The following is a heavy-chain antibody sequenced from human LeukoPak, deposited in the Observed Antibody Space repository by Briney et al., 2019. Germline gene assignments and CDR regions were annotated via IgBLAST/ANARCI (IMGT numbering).Heavy chain of an antibody. D-gene: IGHD7-27*01. CDR3: ARGGTGYDFDY. J-gene: IGHJ4*02. V-gene: IGHV3-21*01. Sequence: GGSLRLSCAASGFTFSSYSMNWVRQAPGKGLEWVSSISSSSSYIYYADSVKGRFTISRDNAKNSLYPQMNSLRAEDTAVYYCARGGTGYDFDYWGQGTLVTVSS. CDR1: GFTFSSYS. CDR2: ISSSSSYI.